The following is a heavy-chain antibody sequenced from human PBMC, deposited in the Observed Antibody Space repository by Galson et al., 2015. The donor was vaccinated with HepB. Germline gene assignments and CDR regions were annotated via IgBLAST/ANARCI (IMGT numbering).Heavy chain of an antibody. J-gene: IGHJ4*02. D-gene: IGHD2-21*01. CDR1: GFTFSSYT. CDR2: ISDDGSNK. Sequence: SLRLSCAASGFTFSSYTMNWVRQAPGKGLEWVAVISDDGSNKYYADSVKGRFTISRDNSKNTLYLQMISLRAEDTALYYCARDGVRGRAYCGGDCYSRDFDSWGQGTLVTVSS. V-gene: IGHV3-30-3*01. CDR3: ARDGVRGRAYCGGDCYSRDFDS.